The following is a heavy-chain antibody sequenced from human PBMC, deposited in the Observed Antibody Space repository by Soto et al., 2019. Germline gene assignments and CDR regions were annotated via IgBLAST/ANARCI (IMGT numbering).Heavy chain of an antibody. J-gene: IGHJ4*02. Sequence: HPGGSLRLSCSASGFSFSSYAMNWVRQAPGAGLEWVSVISGSDGSTYYADSVKGRFTISRDNSKSTLYLQMDSLRADDTAIYYCAKGHNTGTYSYFDFWGQGTLVTVSS. V-gene: IGHV3-23*01. D-gene: IGHD1-26*01. CDR3: AKGHNTGTYSYFDF. CDR2: ISGSDGST. CDR1: GFSFSSYA.